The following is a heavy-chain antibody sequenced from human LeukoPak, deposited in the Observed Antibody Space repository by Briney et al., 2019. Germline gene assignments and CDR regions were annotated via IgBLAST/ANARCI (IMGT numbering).Heavy chain of an antibody. CDR1: GGSINSNTYY. D-gene: IGHD5-24*01. J-gene: IGHJ4*02. CDR3: VGGRRWRQFLFDY. CDR2: IYSSGST. V-gene: IGHV4-39*07. Sequence: SETLSLTCTVSGGSINSNTYYWGWIRQPPGKGLEWIGSIYSSGSTYYNPSLKSRVTMSVDSSKNHFSLKLNSVTPADTAVYYCVGGRRWRQFLFDYWGQGTLVTVSS.